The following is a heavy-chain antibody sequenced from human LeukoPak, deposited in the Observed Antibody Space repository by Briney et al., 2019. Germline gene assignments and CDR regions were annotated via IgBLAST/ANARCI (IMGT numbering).Heavy chain of an antibody. CDR1: GFNFDDYG. CDR2: INWNGGST. D-gene: IGHD2-15*01. CDR3: ARGEIVGYCSGGSCYRPIDI. Sequence: GGSLRLSCAPSGFNFDDYGMSWVRQAPGKGLEWVSGINWNGGSTVYADSVKGRFTISRDNAKNSLFLQMNSLRAEDTALYYCARGEIVGYCSGGSCYRPIDIWGQGTMVTVSS. V-gene: IGHV3-20*04. J-gene: IGHJ3*02.